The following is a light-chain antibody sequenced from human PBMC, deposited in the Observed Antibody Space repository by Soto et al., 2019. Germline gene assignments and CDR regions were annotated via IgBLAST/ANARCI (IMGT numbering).Light chain of an antibody. V-gene: IGKV3-20*01. CDR3: QQYGSSPRT. J-gene: IGKJ1*01. CDR2: GAS. Sequence: EIVLTQSSGTLSLSPGETATLSCRASQSVSSSYLAWYQQKPGQAPRLLIYGASSRATGIPDRFSGSGYVTDFNLTISRLETEDFAVYYCQQYGSSPRTFGQGTKVDIK. CDR1: QSVSSSY.